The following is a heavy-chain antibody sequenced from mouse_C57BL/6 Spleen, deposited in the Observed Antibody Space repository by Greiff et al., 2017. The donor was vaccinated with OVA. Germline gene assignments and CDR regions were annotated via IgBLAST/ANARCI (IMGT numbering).Heavy chain of an antibody. Sequence: QVQLQQSGADLARPGASVKLSCKASGYTFTSYGISWVQQTTGQGLEWIGEIYPGSGNTYYNEKFKGKATLTADKSSSTAYMELRSLTSEDSAVYSCARSVVATPFDYWGQGTTLTVSS. CDR3: ARSVVATPFDY. V-gene: IGHV1-81*01. CDR1: GYTFTSYG. J-gene: IGHJ2*01. CDR2: IYPGSGNT. D-gene: IGHD1-1*01.